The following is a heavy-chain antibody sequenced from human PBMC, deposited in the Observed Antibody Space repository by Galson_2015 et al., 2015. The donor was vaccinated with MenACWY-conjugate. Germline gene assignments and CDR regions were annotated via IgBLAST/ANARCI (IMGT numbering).Heavy chain of an antibody. D-gene: IGHD5-24*01. Sequence: SLRLSCAASGFTFSSYAMSWVRQAPGKGLEWVSAISGSGGGTYYADSVKGRFTISRDNSKNTLYLQMNSLRAEDTAVYYCAKGDGYNTEGYFDYWGQGTLVTVSS. CDR2: ISGSGGGT. CDR1: GFTFSSYA. V-gene: IGHV3-23*01. CDR3: AKGDGYNTEGYFDY. J-gene: IGHJ4*02.